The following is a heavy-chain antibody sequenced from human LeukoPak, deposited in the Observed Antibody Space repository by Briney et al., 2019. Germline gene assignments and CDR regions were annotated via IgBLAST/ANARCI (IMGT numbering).Heavy chain of an antibody. Sequence: TSETLSLTCTVSGGSISSYYWSWIRQPPGKGLEWIGYIYYSGSTNYNPSLKSRVTISVDTSKNQFSLKLSSVTAADTAVYYCARAVVVVAATRWYFDYWGQGTLVTVSS. CDR3: ARAVVVVAATRWYFDY. CDR1: GGSISSYY. CDR2: IYYSGST. J-gene: IGHJ4*02. V-gene: IGHV4-59*01. D-gene: IGHD2-15*01.